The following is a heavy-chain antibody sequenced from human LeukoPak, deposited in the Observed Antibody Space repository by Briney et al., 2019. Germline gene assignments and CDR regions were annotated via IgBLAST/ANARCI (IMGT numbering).Heavy chain of an antibody. D-gene: IGHD6-19*01. CDR3: ARGSDGWFAFDY. J-gene: IGHJ4*02. Sequence: PGGSLRLSCAASGFTFSTYGMHWVRQAPGKGREWVAVIWYDGSNKYYADSVKGRFTISRDNSKNTLYLQMNSLRAEDTAVYYCARGSDGWFAFDYWGQGILVTVS. V-gene: IGHV3-33*01. CDR2: IWYDGSNK. CDR1: GFTFSTYG.